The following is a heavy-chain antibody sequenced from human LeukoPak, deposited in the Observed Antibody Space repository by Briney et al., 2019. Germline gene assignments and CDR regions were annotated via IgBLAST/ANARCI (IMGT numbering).Heavy chain of an antibody. Sequence: GGSLRLSCAASGFTFSSYNMNWVRQAPGKGLEWVPSISSSSSYIYYADSVKGRFTISRDNAKNSLYLQMNSLRAEDTAVYYCARDHTYYDIFGLPHGGDYFDYWGQGTLVTVSS. V-gene: IGHV3-21*01. CDR1: GFTFSSYN. J-gene: IGHJ4*02. D-gene: IGHD3-9*01. CDR3: ARDHTYYDIFGLPHGGDYFDY. CDR2: ISSSSSYI.